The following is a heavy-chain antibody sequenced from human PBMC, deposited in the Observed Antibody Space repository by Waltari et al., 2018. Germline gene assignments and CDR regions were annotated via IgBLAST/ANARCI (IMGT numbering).Heavy chain of an antibody. V-gene: IGHV3-11*01. J-gene: IGHJ4*02. CDR3: ARSNMVLTIFAIPNFDS. Sequence: QVQLVESGGGLVPPGGSLRLPCTASGFTFIHYIMSRIRQAPGKGLEWISYISNSGNTIYYADSVKGRFTISRDNAKNSLSLQMNSLRGEDTAVYYCARSNMVLTIFAIPNFDSWGQGTLVTVSS. CDR2: ISNSGNTI. CDR1: GFTFIHYI. D-gene: IGHD2-2*02.